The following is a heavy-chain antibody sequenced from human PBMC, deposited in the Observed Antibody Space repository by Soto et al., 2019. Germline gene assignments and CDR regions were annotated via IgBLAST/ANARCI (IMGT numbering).Heavy chain of an antibody. J-gene: IGHJ4*02. CDR1: GYSISSGYY. Sequence: TLSLTCAVSGYSISSGYYWGWIRQPPGKGLEWLGTTYYGASSYYNPSLRSRITILLDASTNQLSLKLSSVTAADTAVYFCVRVAGSASWYETDSWGQGILVTVSS. D-gene: IGHD6-13*01. CDR2: TYYGASS. V-gene: IGHV4-38-2*01. CDR3: VRVAGSASWYETDS.